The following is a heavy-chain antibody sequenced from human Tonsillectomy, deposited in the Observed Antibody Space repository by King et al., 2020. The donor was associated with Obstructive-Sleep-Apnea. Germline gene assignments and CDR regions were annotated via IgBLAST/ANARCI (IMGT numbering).Heavy chain of an antibody. V-gene: IGHV4-38-2*02. CDR3: PGVNYGGKSVAVFDY. D-gene: IGHD4-23*01. Sequence: LQASFPVLVKPSETLSLTCTVSGYSISSGYYWGWIRQPPGKGLEWIGSIHHSGSTYYNPSLKSRVTISVDTSKNQFSLKLSSVTAADTAVYSCPGVNYGGKSVAVFDYLRQGTLVTVSS. CDR1: GYSISSGYY. J-gene: IGHJ4*02. CDR2: IHHSGST.